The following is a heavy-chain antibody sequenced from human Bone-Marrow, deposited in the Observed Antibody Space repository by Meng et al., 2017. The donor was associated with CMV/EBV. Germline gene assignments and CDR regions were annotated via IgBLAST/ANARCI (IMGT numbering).Heavy chain of an antibody. CDR1: GFTFSSYS. V-gene: IGHV3-48*04. D-gene: IGHD2-2*01. Sequence: GESLKISCAASGFTFSSYSMNWVRQAPGKGLEWASYISSSSSTIYYADSVKGRFTISRDNAKNSLYLQMNSLRAEDTAVYYCARADCSSTSCPRVYYYYGMDVWGQGTTVTVSS. J-gene: IGHJ6*02. CDR3: ARADCSSTSCPRVYYYYGMDV. CDR2: ISSSSSTI.